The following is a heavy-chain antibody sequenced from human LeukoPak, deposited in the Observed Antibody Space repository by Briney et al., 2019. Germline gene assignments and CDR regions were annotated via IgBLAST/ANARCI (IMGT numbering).Heavy chain of an antibody. Sequence: ASVKVSCKASGYTFTSYGISWVRQAPGQGLEWMGWISAYNGNTNYAQKLQGRVTMTTDTSTSTAYMELRSLRSDDTAVYYCARLYCSSTSCYTGYYYYGMDVWGRGTLVTVSS. CDR2: ISAYNGNT. CDR1: GYTFTSYG. V-gene: IGHV1-18*01. J-gene: IGHJ6*02. CDR3: ARLYCSSTSCYTGYYYYGMDV. D-gene: IGHD2-2*02.